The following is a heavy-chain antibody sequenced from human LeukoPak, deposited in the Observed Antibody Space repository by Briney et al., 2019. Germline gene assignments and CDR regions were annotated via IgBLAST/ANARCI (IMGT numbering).Heavy chain of an antibody. Sequence: GGSLRLSCAASGFTVSSNYMSWVRQAPGKGLGWFSVSYRGGSTYYSDSVRGRFTISRDNSKNRLYRQMNSRRAENRAVYYCERDLGPNSIVGATEPSYGMDVWGQGTTVTVSS. V-gene: IGHV3-53*01. D-gene: IGHD1-26*01. J-gene: IGHJ6*02. CDR2: SYRGGST. CDR1: GFTVSSNY. CDR3: ERDLGPNSIVGATEPSYGMDV.